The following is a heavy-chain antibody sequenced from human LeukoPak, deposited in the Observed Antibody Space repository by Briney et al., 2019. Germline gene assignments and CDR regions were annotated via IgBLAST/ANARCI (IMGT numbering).Heavy chain of an antibody. Sequence: ASVKVSCKVSGYTLTELSMHWVRQAPGKGLEWMGGFDPEDGETIYAQKFQGRVTMTEDTSTDTAYMELSSLRSEDTAVYYCATIWFGEFLGDYCGQGTLVTVSS. CDR2: FDPEDGET. CDR3: ATIWFGEFLGDY. J-gene: IGHJ4*02. D-gene: IGHD3-10*01. CDR1: GYTLTELS. V-gene: IGHV1-24*01.